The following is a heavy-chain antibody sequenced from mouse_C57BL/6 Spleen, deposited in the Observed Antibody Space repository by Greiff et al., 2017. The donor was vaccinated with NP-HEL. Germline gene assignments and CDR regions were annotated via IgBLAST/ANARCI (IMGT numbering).Heavy chain of an antibody. CDR3: ASPPYTTVIASDWYFDV. CDR1: GFTFSSYG. V-gene: IGHV5-6*01. J-gene: IGHJ1*03. Sequence: EVKLMESGGDLVKPGGSLKLSCAASGFTFSSYGMSWVRQTPDKRLEWVATISSGGSYTYYPDSVKGRYTISSENAKNTHYLQMSSLKSEDTAMYYGASPPYTTVIASDWYFDVWGTGTTVTVSS. D-gene: IGHD1-1*01. CDR2: ISSGGSYT.